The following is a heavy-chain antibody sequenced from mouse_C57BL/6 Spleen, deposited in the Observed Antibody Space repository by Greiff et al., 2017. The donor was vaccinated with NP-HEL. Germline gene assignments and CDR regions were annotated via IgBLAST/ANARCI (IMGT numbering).Heavy chain of an antibody. CDR1: GYTFTDYY. CDR2: IYPGSGNT. V-gene: IGHV1-76*01. CDR3: AREGSYAMGY. J-gene: IGHJ4*01. Sequence: VKLMESGAELVRPGASVKLSCKASGYTFTDYYINWVKQRPGQGLEWIARIYPGSGNTYYNEKFKGKATLTAEKSSSTAYMQLSSLTSEDSAVYFCAREGSYAMGYLGQGTSVTVSS.